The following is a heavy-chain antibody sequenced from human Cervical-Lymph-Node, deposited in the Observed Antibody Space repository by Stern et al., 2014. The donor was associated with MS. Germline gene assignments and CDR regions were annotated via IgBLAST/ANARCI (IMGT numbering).Heavy chain of an antibody. D-gene: IGHD1-26*01. V-gene: IGHV3-74*02. CDR3: ARSWELAFDY. CDR1: GFTFSNYW. CDR2: INSDGSRT. J-gene: IGHJ4*02. Sequence: EVQLVESGGGLVQPGGSLRLSCAASGFTFSNYWMHWVRQAPGKGMVWVSHINSDGSRTSSADSVKGRFTISGDNAKNTLYLQMNSLRAEDTAVYYCARSWELAFDYWGQGTLVTVSS.